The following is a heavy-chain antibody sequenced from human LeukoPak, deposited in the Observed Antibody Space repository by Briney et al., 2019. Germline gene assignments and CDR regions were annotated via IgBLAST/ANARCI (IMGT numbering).Heavy chain of an antibody. J-gene: IGHJ4*02. CDR2: VSTSGDNT. Sequence: HPGGSLRLSCAASGFTFNSYAMSWVRQAPGKGLEWVSTVSTSGDNTYYADSVKGRFTISRDNSKNTLYLQVNSLRAEDTAVYYCAKRGVAAGRQYYIDYWGQGTLVTVSS. V-gene: IGHV3-23*01. D-gene: IGHD6-13*01. CDR3: AKRGVAAGRQYYIDY. CDR1: GFTFNSYA.